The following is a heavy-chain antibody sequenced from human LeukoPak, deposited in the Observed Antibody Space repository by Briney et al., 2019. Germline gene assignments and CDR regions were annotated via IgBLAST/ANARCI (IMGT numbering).Heavy chain of an antibody. D-gene: IGHD3-10*01. Sequence: ASVTVSCKAPGYTFTGYYMHWVRQAPGQGLEWMGWINPNSGGTNYAQKFQGWVTMTRDTSISTAYMELSRLRSDDTAVYYCARAPYGSGSYYDYWGQGTLVTVSS. CDR2: INPNSGGT. V-gene: IGHV1-2*04. CDR1: GYTFTGYY. J-gene: IGHJ4*02. CDR3: ARAPYGSGSYYDY.